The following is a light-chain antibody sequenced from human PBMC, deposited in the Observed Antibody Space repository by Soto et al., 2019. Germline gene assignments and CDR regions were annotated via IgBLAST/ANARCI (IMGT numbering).Light chain of an antibody. J-gene: IGKJ5*01. CDR1: QSISTY. Sequence: DIQMTQSPSSLSASVGDRVTITCRASQSISTYLNWYQQKPGKAPKLLIYAASSLQSGVPSRFSGSGSGTDFTLTINSLRPEDFATYYCQQSSSVPITFGQGTRLEIK. CDR2: AAS. V-gene: IGKV1-39*01. CDR3: QQSSSVPIT.